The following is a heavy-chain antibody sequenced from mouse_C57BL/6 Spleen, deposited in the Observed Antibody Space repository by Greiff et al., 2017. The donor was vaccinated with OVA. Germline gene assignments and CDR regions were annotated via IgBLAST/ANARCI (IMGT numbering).Heavy chain of an antibody. D-gene: IGHD2-4*01. CDR2: LSYDGSN. V-gene: IGHV3-6*01. Sequence: EVHLVESGPGLVKPSQSLSLTCSVTGYSITSCYYWNWIRQFPGNKLEWMGYLSYDGSNNYNPSLKNRISITRDTSKNQFFLKLNSVTTEDTATYYCARDDDYDGFAYWGQGTLVTVSA. J-gene: IGHJ3*01. CDR1: GYSITSCYY. CDR3: ARDDDYDGFAY.